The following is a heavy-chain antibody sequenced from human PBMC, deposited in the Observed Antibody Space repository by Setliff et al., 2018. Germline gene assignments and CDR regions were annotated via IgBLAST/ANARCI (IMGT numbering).Heavy chain of an antibody. CDR2: ISSNGGST. D-gene: IGHD3-3*01. Sequence: GGSLRLSCAASGFTFSSYAMHWVRQAPGKGLEYVSAISSNGGSTYYADSVKGRFTISRDNSKNTLYLQMNSLRAEDTAVYYCARDAPGEYDFWSGYSRRPWFDPWGQGTLVTVSS. J-gene: IGHJ5*02. CDR3: ARDAPGEYDFWSGYSRRPWFDP. CDR1: GFTFSSYA. V-gene: IGHV3-64*02.